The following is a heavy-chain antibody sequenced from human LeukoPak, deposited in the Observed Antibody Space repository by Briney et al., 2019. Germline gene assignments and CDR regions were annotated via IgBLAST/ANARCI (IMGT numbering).Heavy chain of an antibody. V-gene: IGHV5-51*01. Sequence: PGESLKISCQGSGYNFTNYWIGWVRQMPGKGLEWMGIIYPGDSDTTYSPSFQGQVTISADKSISTAYLQWSSLKASDTAMYYCARRRDGYNYVGTDYWGQGTLVTVSS. CDR2: IYPGDSDT. CDR1: GYNFTNYW. CDR3: ARRRDGYNYVGTDY. J-gene: IGHJ4*02. D-gene: IGHD5-24*01.